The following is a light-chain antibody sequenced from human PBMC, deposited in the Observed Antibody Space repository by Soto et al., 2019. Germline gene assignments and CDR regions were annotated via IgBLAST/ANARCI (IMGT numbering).Light chain of an antibody. CDR2: KAS. CDR3: QQYNSYRA. V-gene: IGKV1-5*03. Sequence: DIQMTQSPSILSASVGDRVTITCRASQSIDTWLAWHQQKPGKAPKLLISKASNLESGVPSRFSGSGSGTEFTLTISSLQPDDFATYYCQQYNSYRAFGPGTKV. CDR1: QSIDTW. J-gene: IGKJ1*01.